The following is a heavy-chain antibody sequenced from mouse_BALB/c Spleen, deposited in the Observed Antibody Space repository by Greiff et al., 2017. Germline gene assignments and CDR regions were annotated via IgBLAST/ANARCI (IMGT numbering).Heavy chain of an antibody. D-gene: IGHD1-2*01. CDR2: ISYSGST. CDR3: ARSPYYGSYYYAMDY. CDR1: GDSITSGY. V-gene: IGHV3-8*02. Sequence: EVKLLESGPSLVKPSQTLSLTCSVTGDSITSGYWHWIRKFPGNKLEYMGYISYSGSTYYNPSLKSRISITRDTSKNQYYLQLNSVTTEDTATYYCARSPYYGSYYYAMDYWGQGTSVTVSS. J-gene: IGHJ4*01.